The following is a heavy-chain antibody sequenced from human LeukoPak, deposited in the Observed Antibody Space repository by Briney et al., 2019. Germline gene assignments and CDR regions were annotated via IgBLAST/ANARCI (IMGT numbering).Heavy chain of an antibody. CDR3: AKVGDRTSYYYGSGEESDF. CDR2: IYYTGSA. J-gene: IGHJ4*02. Sequence: SETLSLTCTVSGASISTNNYYWGWIRQPPGKGLKWVGSIYYTGSAYYSPSLKSRITISVDTSRNEFSLKLNSVTAADTAVYYCAKVGDRTSYYYGSGEESDFWGQGTLVTVSS. D-gene: IGHD3-10*01. CDR1: GASISTNNYY. V-gene: IGHV4-39*07.